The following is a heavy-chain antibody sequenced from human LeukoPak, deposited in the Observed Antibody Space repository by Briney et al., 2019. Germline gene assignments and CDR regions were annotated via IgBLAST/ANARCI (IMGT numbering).Heavy chain of an antibody. Sequence: PSETLSLTCAVYGGSFSGYYWSWIRQPPGKGLEWIGEINHSGSTNYNPSLKSRVTISVDTSKNQFSLKLSSVTAADTAVYYCAREAARRGVFPWYYYYYMDVWGKGTTVTVSS. D-gene: IGHD6-6*01. V-gene: IGHV4-34*01. CDR3: AREAARRGVFPWYYYYYMDV. CDR1: GGSFSGYY. CDR2: INHSGST. J-gene: IGHJ6*03.